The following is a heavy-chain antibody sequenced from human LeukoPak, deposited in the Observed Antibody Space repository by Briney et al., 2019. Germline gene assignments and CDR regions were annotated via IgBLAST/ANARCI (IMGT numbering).Heavy chain of an antibody. V-gene: IGHV3-48*04. J-gene: IGHJ4*02. CDR1: GFTFSSYS. D-gene: IGHD1-26*01. CDR3: AGGYSGSYDFDY. CDR2: ISSSSSTI. Sequence: GALRLSCAASGFTFSSYSMNWVGQAPGQGREWVSYISSSSSTIYYADSVKGRFTISRDNAKNSLYLQMNSLRAEDTAVYYCAGGYSGSYDFDYWGQGTLVTVSS.